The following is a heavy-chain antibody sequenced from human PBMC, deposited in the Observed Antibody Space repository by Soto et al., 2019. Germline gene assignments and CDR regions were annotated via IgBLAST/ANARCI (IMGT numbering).Heavy chain of an antibody. CDR2: FVSTFHKT. CDR3: ARAWGRSSALTLSLDA. V-gene: IGHV1-69*01. Sequence: QVHLVQSGTEVKKPGSSVRVSCKAPAGTFSTYAIAWVRQAPGQGLEWMGEFVSTFHKTNYAQEFQGRVTITADDTTSTAYMELSSLTSKDTALYYCARAWGRSSALTLSLDAWGQGTLVTVS. D-gene: IGHD6-6*01. CDR1: AGTFSTYA. J-gene: IGHJ4*02.